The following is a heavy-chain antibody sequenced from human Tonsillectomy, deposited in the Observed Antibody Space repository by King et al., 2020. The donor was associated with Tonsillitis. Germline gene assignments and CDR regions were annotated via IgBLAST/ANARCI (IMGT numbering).Heavy chain of an antibody. J-gene: IGHJ4*02. CDR3: AKGLSYDLWALADY. CDR1: GFIFDDYT. V-gene: IGHV3-43*01. Sequence: VQLVESGGAVVQPGGSLRLSCAASGFIFDDYTMHWVRRVPGKGLEWVSLVSWDGKNVYYADSVEGRFTASRDSSKNSLYLQMNTLRTEDTALYYCAKGLSYDLWALADYWGQGTLVTVSS. CDR2: VSWDGKNV. D-gene: IGHD3-3*01.